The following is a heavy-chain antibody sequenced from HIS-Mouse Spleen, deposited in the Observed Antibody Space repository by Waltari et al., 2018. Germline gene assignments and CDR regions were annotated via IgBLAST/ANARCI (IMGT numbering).Heavy chain of an antibody. V-gene: IGHV3-53*02. CDR2: IYSGGST. CDR1: GFTVSSNY. Sequence: EVQLVETGGGLIQPGGSLRLSCAASGFTVSSNYMSWVRQAPGKGLEWVSVIYSGGSTYYADSVKGRFTISRDNSKNTLYLQMNSLRAEDTAVYYCARHYHYGSGSYYFDYWGQGTLVTVSS. J-gene: IGHJ4*02. CDR3: ARHYHYGSGSYYFDY. D-gene: IGHD3-10*01.